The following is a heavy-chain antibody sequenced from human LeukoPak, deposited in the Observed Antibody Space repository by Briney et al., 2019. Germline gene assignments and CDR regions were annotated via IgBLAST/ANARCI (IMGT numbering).Heavy chain of an antibody. CDR1: GYSISSGYY. V-gene: IGHV4-38-2*01. D-gene: IGHD6-13*01. Sequence: SETLSLTCAVSGYSISSGYYWGWIRQPPGKGLEWIGSIYHSGSTYYNPSLKSRVTISVDTSKNQFSLKLSSVTAADTAVYYCARQGYSSSSGYWGQGILVTVSS. CDR2: IYHSGST. CDR3: ARQGYSSSSGY. J-gene: IGHJ4*02.